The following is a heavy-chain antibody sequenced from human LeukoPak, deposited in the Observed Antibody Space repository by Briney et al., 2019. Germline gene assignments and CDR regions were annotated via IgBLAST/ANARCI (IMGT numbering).Heavy chain of an antibody. CDR2: ISSSDGTI. Sequence: GGSLRLSCAASGFTFSSYGMSWVCQAPGKGLEWVSYISSSDGTIYYADSVKGRFTISRDNAKNSLYLQMNSLRAGDTAVYYCARTIEMATISYFDYWGQGTLVTVSS. J-gene: IGHJ4*02. CDR3: ARTIEMATISYFDY. CDR1: GFTFSSYG. D-gene: IGHD5-24*01. V-gene: IGHV3-48*04.